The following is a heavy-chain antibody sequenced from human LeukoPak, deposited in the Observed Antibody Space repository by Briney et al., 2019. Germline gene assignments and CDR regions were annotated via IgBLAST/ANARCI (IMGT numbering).Heavy chain of an antibody. CDR2: ISSSGSYT. Sequence: TGGSLRLSCAASGFNFSDYYMSWIRQAPGKGLEWISYISSSGSYTNYADSVRGRLTISRDKSKNTLYLQMSSLRVEDTAVYYCAKVPQPDYYFDYWGQGSLVTVSS. V-gene: IGHV3-11*05. CDR1: GFNFSDYY. J-gene: IGHJ4*02. CDR3: AKVPQPDYYFDY.